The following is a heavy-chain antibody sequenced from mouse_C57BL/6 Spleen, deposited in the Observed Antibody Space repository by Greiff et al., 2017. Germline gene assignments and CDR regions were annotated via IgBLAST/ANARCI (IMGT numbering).Heavy chain of an antibody. J-gene: IGHJ2*01. CDR1: GFNIKDYY. V-gene: IGHV14-2*01. CDR3: ASVPLGQYYFDY. CDR2: IDPEDGET. D-gene: IGHD3-3*01. Sequence: EVQLQQSGAELVKPGASVKLSCTASGFNIKDYYMHWVKQRPEQGLEWIGRIDPEDGETKYAPKFKGKATLTADKSSNTTYLQRSSLTSEDTAVYSCASVPLGQYYFDYWGQGTTLTVSS.